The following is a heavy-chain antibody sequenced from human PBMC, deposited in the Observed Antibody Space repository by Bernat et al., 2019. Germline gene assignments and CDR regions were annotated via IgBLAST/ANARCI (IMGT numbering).Heavy chain of an antibody. J-gene: IGHJ3*02. CDR1: GFTFSSYA. V-gene: IGHV3-30*01. Sequence: QVQLVESGGGVVQPGRSLRLSCAASGFTFSSYAMHWVRQAPGKGLEWVAVISYDGSNKYYADSVKGRFTISRDNSKNTLYLQMNSLRAEDTAVYYCARSGPGDAFDIWGQGTMVTVSS. D-gene: IGHD3-10*01. CDR3: ARSGPGDAFDI. CDR2: ISYDGSNK.